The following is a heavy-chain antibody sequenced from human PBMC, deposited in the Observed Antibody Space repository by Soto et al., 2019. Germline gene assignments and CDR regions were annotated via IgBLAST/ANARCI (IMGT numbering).Heavy chain of an antibody. J-gene: IGHJ6*02. CDR2: IYSGGST. Sequence: GGSLRLSYAASGFTVSSNYMSWVRQAPGKGLEWVSVIYSGGSTYYADSVKGRFTISRDNSKNTLYLQMNSLRAEDTAVYYCARLGDGDYYYYGMDVWGQGTTVTVSS. D-gene: IGHD2-21*01. CDR3: ARLGDGDYYYYGMDV. CDR1: GFTVSSNY. V-gene: IGHV3-53*01.